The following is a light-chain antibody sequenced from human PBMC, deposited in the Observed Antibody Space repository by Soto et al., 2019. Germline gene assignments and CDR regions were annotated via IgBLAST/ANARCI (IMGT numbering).Light chain of an antibody. CDR2: EVS. V-gene: IGLV2-23*02. CDR1: SSDVGSYNL. Sequence: QSVLTQPASVSGSPGQSITISCIGTSSDVGSYNLVSWYQQHPGKAPKVLIYEVSERPSGVSNRFSGPKSGNTASLTISGLQAEDAAEYYCCSYAGSRTHVLFGGGTKVTVL. J-gene: IGLJ2*01. CDR3: CSYAGSRTHVL.